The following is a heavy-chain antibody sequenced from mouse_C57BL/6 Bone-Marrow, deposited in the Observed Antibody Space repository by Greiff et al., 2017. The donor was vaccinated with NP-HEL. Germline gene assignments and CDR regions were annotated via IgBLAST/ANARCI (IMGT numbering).Heavy chain of an antibody. CDR1: GYTFTDYY. CDR3: ASGSRSYYFDV. V-gene: IGHV1-19*01. J-gene: IGHJ1*03. D-gene: IGHD1-1*01. CDR2: INPYNGGT. Sequence: VQLQQSGPVLVKPGASVKMSCKASGYTFTDYYMNWVKQSHGKSLEWIGVINPYNGGTSYNQKFKGKATLTVDKSSSTAYMELNSLTSEDSAVYYCASGSRSYYFDVWGTGTTVTVSS.